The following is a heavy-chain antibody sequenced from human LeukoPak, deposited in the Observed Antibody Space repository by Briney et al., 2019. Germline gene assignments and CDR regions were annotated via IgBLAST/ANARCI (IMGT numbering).Heavy chain of an antibody. CDR3: ASSPTILRYFDWFPSGGYYYYGMDV. CDR1: GGSISSGGYS. D-gene: IGHD3-9*01. V-gene: IGHV4-30-2*02. J-gene: IGHJ6*02. Sequence: SQTLSLTCDVSGGSISSGGYSWSWIRQPPGKGLEWIGYIYHSGSTYYNPSLKSRVTISVDRSKNQFSLKLSSVTAADTAVYYCASSPTILRYFDWFPSGGYYYYGMDVWGQGTTVTVSS. CDR2: IYHSGST.